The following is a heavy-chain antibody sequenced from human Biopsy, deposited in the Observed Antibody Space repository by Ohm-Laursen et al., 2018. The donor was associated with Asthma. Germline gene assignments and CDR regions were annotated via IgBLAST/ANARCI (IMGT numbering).Heavy chain of an antibody. D-gene: IGHD3-10*01. Sequence: GPSVSASCKTSGYTFNSAGITSVRQAPGQGLEWMGWISVYNGNTKVAQKLQDRVTMITDTSTSTAYMELRSLRSDDTAVYFCARAVDYSHYYGIDVWGQGTTVTVS. CDR3: ARAVDYSHYYGIDV. J-gene: IGHJ6*02. V-gene: IGHV1-18*01. CDR2: ISVYNGNT. CDR1: GYTFNSAG.